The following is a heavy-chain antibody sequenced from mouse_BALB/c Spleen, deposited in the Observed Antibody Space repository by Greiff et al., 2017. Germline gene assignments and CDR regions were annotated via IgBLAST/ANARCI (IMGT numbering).Heavy chain of an antibody. CDR1: GFTFSSYA. J-gene: IGHJ2*01. V-gene: IGHV5-9-3*01. CDR3: ARTTVVAEDYFDY. D-gene: IGHD1-1*01. Sequence: VQLKESGGGLVKPGGSLKLSCAASGFTFSSYAMSWVRQTPEKRLEWVATISSGGSYTYYPDSVKGRFTISRDNAKNTLYLQMSSLRSEDTAMYYCARTTVVAEDYFDYWGQGTTLTVSS. CDR2: ISSGGSYT.